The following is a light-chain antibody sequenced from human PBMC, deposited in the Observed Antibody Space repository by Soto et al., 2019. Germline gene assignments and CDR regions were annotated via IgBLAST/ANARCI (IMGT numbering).Light chain of an antibody. CDR2: GAS. CDR1: QNVATN. Sequence: IVMTQSPATLSLSPGDRATLSCRASQNVATNMAWYQQKPGPAPRLLIYGASIRATGIPARFSGRGSGTEFTLTTSSLQSEDFAVYYCQQYNDWPRTFGQGTNLQIK. CDR3: QQYNDWPRT. J-gene: IGKJ2*01. V-gene: IGKV3-15*01.